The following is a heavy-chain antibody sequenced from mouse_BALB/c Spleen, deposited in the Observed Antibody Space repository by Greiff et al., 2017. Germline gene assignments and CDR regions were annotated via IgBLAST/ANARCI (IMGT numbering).Heavy chain of an antibody. CDR3: TRNGYDGWFAY. CDR1: GFTFSNYW. Sequence: EVNVVESGGGLVQPGGSMKLSCVASGFTFSNYWMNWVRQSPEKGLEWVAEIRLKSNNYATHYAESVKGRFTISRDDSKSSVYLQMNNLRAEDTGIYYCTRNGYDGWFAYWGQGTLVTVSA. D-gene: IGHD2-2*01. CDR2: IRLKSNNYAT. V-gene: IGHV6-6*02. J-gene: IGHJ3*01.